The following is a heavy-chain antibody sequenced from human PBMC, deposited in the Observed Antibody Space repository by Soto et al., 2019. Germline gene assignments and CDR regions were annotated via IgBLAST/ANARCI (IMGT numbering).Heavy chain of an antibody. CDR2: IDPSDSYT. J-gene: IGHJ6*02. V-gene: IGHV5-10-1*01. D-gene: IGHD6-19*01. CDR1: GYSFTSYW. Sequence: PGESLKISCKGSGYSFTSYWISWVRQMPGKGLEWMGRIDPSDSYTNYSPSFQGHVTISADKSISTAYLQWSSLKASDTAMYYCASGIAVAGTPHYGMDVWGQGTTVTVSS. CDR3: ASGIAVAGTPHYGMDV.